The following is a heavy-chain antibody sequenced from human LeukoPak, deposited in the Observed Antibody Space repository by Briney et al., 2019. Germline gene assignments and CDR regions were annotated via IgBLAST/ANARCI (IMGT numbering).Heavy chain of an antibody. CDR1: GFSVSDNY. V-gene: IGHV3-21*01. J-gene: IGHJ3*02. CDR3: ARDLLDYDILTGYYDNDAFDI. Sequence: GGSLRLSCATSGFSVSDNYMNWVRQAPGKGLEWVSSISSSSSYIYYADSVKGRFTISRDNAKNSLYLQMNSLRAEDTAVYYCARDLLDYDILTGYYDNDAFDIWGQGTMVTVSS. CDR2: ISSSSSYI. D-gene: IGHD3-9*01.